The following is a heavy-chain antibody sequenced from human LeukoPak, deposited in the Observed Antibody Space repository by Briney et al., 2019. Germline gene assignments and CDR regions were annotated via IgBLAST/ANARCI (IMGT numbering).Heavy chain of an antibody. CDR3: ARTGEMATTNNWFDP. V-gene: IGHV1-69*13. D-gene: IGHD5-24*01. Sequence: ASVKVFCKTSGGTFSSFAITWVRQTPGQGLEWMGGIIPIFGTANYAQKFQGRVTITADESTSTAYMELSSLRSEDTAVYYCARTGEMATTNNWFDPWGQGTLVTVSS. CDR1: GGTFSSFA. J-gene: IGHJ5*02. CDR2: IIPIFGTA.